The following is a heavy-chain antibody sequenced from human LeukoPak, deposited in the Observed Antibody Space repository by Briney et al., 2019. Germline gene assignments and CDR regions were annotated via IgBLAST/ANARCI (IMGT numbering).Heavy chain of an antibody. J-gene: IGHJ4*02. D-gene: IGHD3-10*01. CDR2: IIPIFGTA. CDR3: ASSEVVRGGFDY. V-gene: IGHV1-69*13. Sequence: ASVKVSCKASGGTFSSYAISWVRQAPGQGLEWMGGIIPIFGTANYAQKFQGRVTITADESTSTAYMELSSLRSDDTAVYYCASSEVVRGGFDYWGQGTLVTVSS. CDR1: GGTFSSYA.